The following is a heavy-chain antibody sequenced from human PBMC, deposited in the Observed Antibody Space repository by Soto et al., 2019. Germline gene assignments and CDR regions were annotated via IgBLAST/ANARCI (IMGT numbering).Heavy chain of an antibody. D-gene: IGHD3-3*01. CDR3: VRDGVGGTAFFGYFDY. J-gene: IGHJ4*02. V-gene: IGHV3-33*01. CDR2: IWYDGTNI. Sequence: QVQLVESGGGVVQPGRSLRLSCAASGFTFSSYGMHWVRQAPGKGLEWVAVIWYDGTNIYYADSVKGRFTISRDNSKNTLYLQMNSLRVEDTAVYYCVRDGVGGTAFFGYFDYWGQGTLVTVSS. CDR1: GFTFSSYG.